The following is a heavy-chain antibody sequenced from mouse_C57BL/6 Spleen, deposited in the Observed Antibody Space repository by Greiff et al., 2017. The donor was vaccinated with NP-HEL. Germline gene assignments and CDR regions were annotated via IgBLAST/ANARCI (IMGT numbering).Heavy chain of an antibody. V-gene: IGHV1-18*01. Sequence: EVQGVESGPELVKPGASVKIPCKASGYTFTDYNMDWVKQSHGKSLEWIGDINPNNGGTIYNQKFKGKATLTIDKSSSTAYMELRSLTSEDTAVYYCARWDYDGNFDVWGTGTTVTVSS. CDR3: ARWDYDGNFDV. CDR1: GYTFTDYN. J-gene: IGHJ1*03. D-gene: IGHD2-4*01. CDR2: INPNNGGT.